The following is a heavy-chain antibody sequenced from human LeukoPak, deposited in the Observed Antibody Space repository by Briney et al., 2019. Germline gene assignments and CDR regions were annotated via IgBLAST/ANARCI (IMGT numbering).Heavy chain of an antibody. CDR1: GYTFTSYD. V-gene: IGHV1-8*01. J-gene: IGHJ4*02. Sequence: GASVKVSCKASGYTFTSYDINWVRQATGQGLEWMGWMNPNSGNTGYAQKFQGRVTTTRNTSISTAYMELSSLRSEDTAVYYCARGRGNNQSKYRKLRRYYFDYWGQGTLVTVSS. CDR2: MNPNSGNT. CDR3: ARGRGNNQSKYRKLRRYYFDY. D-gene: IGHD2/OR15-2a*01.